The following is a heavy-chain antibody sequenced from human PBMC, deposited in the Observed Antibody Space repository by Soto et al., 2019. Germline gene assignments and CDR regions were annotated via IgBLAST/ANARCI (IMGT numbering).Heavy chain of an antibody. CDR3: ATDGLAEPGRFDP. J-gene: IGHJ5*02. D-gene: IGHD6-13*01. CDR2: ITNSGGST. CDR1: GFTFSSYA. Sequence: EVQLLESGGGLVQPGGSLRLSCAVSGFTFSSYALTWVRQAPGKGLEWVSGITNSGGSTRYADSVKGRFTISRDNSKNTLYLQMNSLRAEDTARYYCATDGLAEPGRFDPWGQGTLVIVSS. V-gene: IGHV3-23*01.